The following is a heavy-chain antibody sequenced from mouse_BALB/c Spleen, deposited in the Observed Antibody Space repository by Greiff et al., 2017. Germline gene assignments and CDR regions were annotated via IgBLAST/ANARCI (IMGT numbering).Heavy chain of an antibody. J-gene: IGHJ4*01. CDR2: ISSGGGST. Sequence: EVQRVESGGGLVKPGGSLKLSCAASGFAFSSYDMSWVRQTPEKRLEWVAYISSGGGSTYYPDTVKGRFTISRDNAKNTLYLQMSSLKSEDTAMYYCATGFYAMDYWGQGTSVTVSS. V-gene: IGHV5-12-1*01. CDR1: GFAFSSYD. CDR3: ATGFYAMDY. D-gene: IGHD4-1*01.